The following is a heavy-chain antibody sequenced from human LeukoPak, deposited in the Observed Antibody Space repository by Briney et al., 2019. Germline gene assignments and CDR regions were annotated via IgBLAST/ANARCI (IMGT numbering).Heavy chain of an antibody. V-gene: IGHV4-34*01. Sequence: PSETLSLTCAVYGGSFSGYYWSWIRQPPGKGLEWIGEINHSGSTNYNPSLKSRVTISVDTSKNQFSLKLSSVTAADTAVYYCARVPGAPYYFDYWGQGTLVTVSS. CDR3: ARVPGAPYYFDY. J-gene: IGHJ4*02. CDR1: GGSFSGYY. CDR2: INHSGST.